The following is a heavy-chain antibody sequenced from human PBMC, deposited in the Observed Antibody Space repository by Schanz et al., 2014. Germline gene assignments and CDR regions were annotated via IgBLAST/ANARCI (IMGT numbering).Heavy chain of an antibody. CDR3: ARAHGNNWYGKGLDY. J-gene: IGHJ4*02. V-gene: IGHV3-33*01. CDR1: GFSLNTYG. D-gene: IGHD1-1*01. Sequence: QAQLMESGGGVVQPGTSLILSCSVSGFSLNTYGIHWFRQPAGKGLEWVAVIWNNGVTKYYADSVRGRFTISRDNSKNTLYLQMNSLRADDTAVYFCARAHGNNWYGKGLDYWGQGTQVNVSS. CDR2: IWNNGVTK.